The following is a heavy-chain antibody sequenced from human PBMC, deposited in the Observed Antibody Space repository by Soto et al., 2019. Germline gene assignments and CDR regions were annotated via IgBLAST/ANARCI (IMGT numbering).Heavy chain of an antibody. Sequence: GGSLRLSCAASGFTFSSYAMSWVRQAPGKGLEWVSTITGSGGSTYYADSVKGRFTISRDNSKNTLYLQMNSLRAEDTAVYYCARSLGGSYGYWGQGTLVTVSS. CDR2: ITGSGGST. V-gene: IGHV3-23*01. J-gene: IGHJ4*02. CDR1: GFTFSSYA. CDR3: ARSLGGSYGY. D-gene: IGHD1-26*01.